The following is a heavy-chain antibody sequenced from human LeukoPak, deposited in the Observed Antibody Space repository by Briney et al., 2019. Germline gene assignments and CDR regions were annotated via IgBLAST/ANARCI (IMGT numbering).Heavy chain of an antibody. D-gene: IGHD6-19*01. CDR3: ATEQWLVPHY. CDR1: GFTFRSYS. CDR2: ISSSSSYI. V-gene: IGHV3-21*01. J-gene: IGHJ4*02. Sequence: QPGGSLRLSCAASGFTFRSYSMNGVRQAPGKGLEWVSSISSSSSYIYYADSVKGRFTISRDNAKNSLYLQMNSLRAEDTAVYYCATEQWLVPHYWGQGTLVTVSS.